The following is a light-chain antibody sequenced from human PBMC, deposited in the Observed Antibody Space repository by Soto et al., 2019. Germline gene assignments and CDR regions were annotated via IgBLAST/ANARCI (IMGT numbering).Light chain of an antibody. Sequence: QSVLTQPPSASGTPGQRVTISCSGTDSNIGSNPVNWYQQLPGTAPKLLIYNNNQRPSGVPDRFSGSKSGTSASLSISGLQSADEGDYYCGAGDDRQRGPGVFGGGTKVTVL. CDR2: NNN. CDR1: DSNIGSNP. V-gene: IGLV1-44*01. CDR3: GAGDDRQRGPGV. J-gene: IGLJ2*01.